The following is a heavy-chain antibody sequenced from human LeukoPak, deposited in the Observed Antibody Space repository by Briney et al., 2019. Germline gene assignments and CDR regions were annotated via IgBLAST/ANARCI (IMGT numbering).Heavy chain of an antibody. V-gene: IGHV3-30-3*01. CDR3: ARDFRDYRDYVAYFDS. Sequence: GGSLRLSCAASGFTFGTYAMHWVRQAPGKGLEWVAVILYDGSNQYYTDSVKGRFTISRDNSRNTLYLQMNSLKVEDTAVYYCARDFRDYRDYVAYFDSWGQGTLVTVSS. CDR2: ILYDGSNQ. D-gene: IGHD4-17*01. CDR1: GFTFGTYA. J-gene: IGHJ4*02.